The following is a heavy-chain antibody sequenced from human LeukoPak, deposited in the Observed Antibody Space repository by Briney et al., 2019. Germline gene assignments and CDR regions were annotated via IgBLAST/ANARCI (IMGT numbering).Heavy chain of an antibody. CDR1: GFTFSSYE. CDR3: ARGLSEYYDGRGLNWFDP. V-gene: IGHV3-48*03. CDR2: ISSSGSTI. J-gene: IGHJ5*02. Sequence: PGGSLRLSCAASGFTFSSYEMNWVRQAPGKGLQWVSYISSSGSTIYYTDSVKGRFTISRDNAKNSPFLQMNSLRAEDTAVYYCARGLSEYYDGRGLNWFDPWGQGTLVTVSS. D-gene: IGHD3-22*01.